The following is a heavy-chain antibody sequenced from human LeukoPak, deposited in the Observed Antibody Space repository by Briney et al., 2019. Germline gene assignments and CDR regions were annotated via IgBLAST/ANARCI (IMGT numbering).Heavy chain of an antibody. J-gene: IGHJ4*02. CDR1: GFTLRGYG. CDR2: IRYDGSDK. D-gene: IGHD6-19*01. CDR3: AREIAVADTYYFDY. V-gene: IGHV3-30*02. Sequence: GGSLRLSCAASGFTLRGYGMHWVRQAPGKGLEWVAFIRYDGSDKSYADSVKGRFTISRDNSENTLYLQINSLRVEDTAVYYCAREIAVADTYYFDYWGQGTLVTVSS.